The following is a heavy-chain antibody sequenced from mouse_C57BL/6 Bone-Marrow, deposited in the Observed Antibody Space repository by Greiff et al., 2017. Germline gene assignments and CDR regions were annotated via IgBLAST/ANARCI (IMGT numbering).Heavy chain of an antibody. J-gene: IGHJ3*01. D-gene: IGHD1-1*01. CDR3: ARQGIYYYGSSYDWFAY. CDR2: ISRGGSYT. V-gene: IGHV5-6*01. CDR1: GFTFSSYG. Sequence: EVKLMESGGDLVKPGGSLKLSCAASGFTFSSYGMSWVRQTPDKRLEWVATISRGGSYTYYPDSVKGRFTISRDNAKNTLYLQMSSLKSEDTAMYYCARQGIYYYGSSYDWFAYWGQGTLVTVSA.